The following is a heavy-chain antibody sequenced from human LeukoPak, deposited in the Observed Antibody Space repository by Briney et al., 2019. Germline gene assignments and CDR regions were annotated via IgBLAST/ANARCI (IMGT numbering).Heavy chain of an antibody. CDR2: IYHSGST. D-gene: IGHD2-2*02. CDR3: ASLSSTSCYICDY. Sequence: SETLSLTCAVSGHSISSGYYWGWIRQPPGKGLEWIGSIYHSGSTYYNPSLKSRVTISVDTSKNQFSLKLSSVTAADTAVYYCASLSSTSCYICDYWGQGTLVTVSS. V-gene: IGHV4-38-2*01. J-gene: IGHJ4*02. CDR1: GHSISSGYY.